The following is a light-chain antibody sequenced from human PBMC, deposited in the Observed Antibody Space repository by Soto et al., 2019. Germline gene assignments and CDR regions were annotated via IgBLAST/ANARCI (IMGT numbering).Light chain of an antibody. Sequence: SHTTPPPSSLSASAGDGVTITCRASQDIIRHLNWYQHKPRKTPKVLIYAASSLQSGVPSRFSGSGSGTDFTLTISGLQPEDSATYYCQQTYNIPDTFGQGTKVDIK. J-gene: IGKJ1*01. CDR1: QDIIRH. CDR3: QQTYNIPDT. V-gene: IGKV1-39*01. CDR2: AAS.